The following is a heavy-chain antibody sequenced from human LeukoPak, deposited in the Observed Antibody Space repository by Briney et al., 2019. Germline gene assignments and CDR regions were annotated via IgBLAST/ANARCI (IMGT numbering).Heavy chain of an antibody. CDR1: GYSISSGYY. CDR2: IYHSGST. CDR3: ARPLRGTTVTNFDY. V-gene: IGHV4-38-2*02. J-gene: IGHJ4*02. D-gene: IGHD4-17*01. Sequence: PSETLSLTCTVSGYSISSGYYWGWIRQPPGKGLEWIGSIYHSGSTYYNPSLKSRVTISVDTSKNQFSLKLSSVTAADTAVYYCARPLRGTTVTNFDYWGQGTLVTVSS.